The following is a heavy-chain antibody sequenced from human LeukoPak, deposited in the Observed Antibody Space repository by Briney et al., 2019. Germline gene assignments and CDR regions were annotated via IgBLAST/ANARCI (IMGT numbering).Heavy chain of an antibody. V-gene: IGHV4-4*09. CDR2: LLFRGTA. Sequence: PSETLSLTCNVSGASISDYCWSWVRQSPEKGLEWIASLLFRGTAHYNPSLRSRVAISDDTSNNQFFLRLTSVTTTDTAVYYCARTGRRGYFDFWGRGTLVTVSS. CDR3: ARTGRRGYFDF. CDR1: GASISDYC. D-gene: IGHD1-14*01. J-gene: IGHJ2*01.